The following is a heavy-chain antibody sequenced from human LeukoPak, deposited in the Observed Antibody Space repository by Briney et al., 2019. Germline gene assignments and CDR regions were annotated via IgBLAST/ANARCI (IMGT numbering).Heavy chain of an antibody. CDR3: AKDLRACSSTSCRDY. CDR1: GFTFSSYG. V-gene: IGHV3-30*02. J-gene: IGHJ4*02. D-gene: IGHD2-2*01. Sequence: GGSLRLSCAASGFTFSSYGMHWVRQAPGKGLEWVAFIRYDGSNKYYADSVKGRFTISRDNSKNTLYLQMNSLRAEDTAVYYCAKDLRACSSTSCRDYWGQGSLVTVSS. CDR2: IRYDGSNK.